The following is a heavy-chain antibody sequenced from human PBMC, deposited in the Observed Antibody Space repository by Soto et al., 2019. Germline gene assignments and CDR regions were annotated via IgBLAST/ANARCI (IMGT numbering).Heavy chain of an antibody. CDR2: TSYDGSNK. D-gene: IGHD3-16*01. J-gene: IGHJ4*02. V-gene: IGHV3-30*19. CDR3: ARWGTTGGLDV. CDR1: GFTFRSYV. Sequence: QVHLVESGGGVVQPGTSLRLSCVGSGFTFRSYVIHWFRQAPGKGLEWVALTSYDGSNKYYDDSVKGRFTISRDNSRNTVDLPMDSLRLEDTALYYCARWGTTGGLDVWGQGTLVSVSS.